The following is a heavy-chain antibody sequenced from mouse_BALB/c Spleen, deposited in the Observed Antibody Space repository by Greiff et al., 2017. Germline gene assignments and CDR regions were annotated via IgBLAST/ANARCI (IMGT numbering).Heavy chain of an antibody. CDR2: IDPENGNT. J-gene: IGHJ2*01. CDR3: ARSEPTVDSFDY. Sequence: VQLKESGAELVRPGALVKLSCKASGFNIKDYYMHWVKQRPEQGLEWIGWIDPENGNTIYDPKFQGKASITADTSSNTAYLQLSSLTSEDTAVYYCARSEPTVDSFDYWGQGTTLTVSS. V-gene: IGHV14-1*02. CDR1: GFNIKDYY. D-gene: IGHD1-1*01.